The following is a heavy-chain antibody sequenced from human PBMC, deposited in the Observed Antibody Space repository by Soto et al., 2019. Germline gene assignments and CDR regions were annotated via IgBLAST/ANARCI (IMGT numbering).Heavy chain of an antibody. CDR3: AKDWGGDYGDYVGYFDY. CDR2: ISYDGSNK. J-gene: IGHJ4*02. D-gene: IGHD4-17*01. V-gene: IGHV3-30*18. Sequence: QVQLVESGGGVVQPGRSLRLSCAASGFTFSSYDMHWVRQAPGKGLEWVAVISYDGSNKYYADSVKGRFTISRDNSKNTLYLQMNSLRAEDTAVYYCAKDWGGDYGDYVGYFDYWGQGTLVTVSS. CDR1: GFTFSSYD.